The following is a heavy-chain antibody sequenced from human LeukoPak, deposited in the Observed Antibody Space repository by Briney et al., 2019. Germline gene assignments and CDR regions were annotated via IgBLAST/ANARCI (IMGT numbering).Heavy chain of an antibody. V-gene: IGHV4-38-2*02. CDR3: ARKTNWFDP. J-gene: IGHJ5*02. CDR1: GYSISSGYY. Sequence: SETLSLTCTVSGYSISSGYYWGWIRQPPGKGLEWIGSIYHSGSTYYNPSLKSRVTISVDTSKNQFSLKLSSVTAADTAVYYCARKTNWFDPXXXGXLXTVSS. CDR2: IYHSGST.